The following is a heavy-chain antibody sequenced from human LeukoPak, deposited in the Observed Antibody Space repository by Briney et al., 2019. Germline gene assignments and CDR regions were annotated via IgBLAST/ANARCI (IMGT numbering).Heavy chain of an antibody. CDR1: GFTVSSNY. V-gene: IGHV3-53*01. CDR2: IYSGGST. J-gene: IGHJ4*02. D-gene: IGHD3-16*02. Sequence: GGSLRLSCAASGFTVSSNYMSWVRQAPGKGLEWVSVIYSGGSTYYADSVKGRFTIPRDNSKNTLYLQMNRLRAEDTAVYYCARSLSSRFSGPRRPYYFDSWGQGTLVTVSS. CDR3: ARSLSSRFSGPRRPYYFDS.